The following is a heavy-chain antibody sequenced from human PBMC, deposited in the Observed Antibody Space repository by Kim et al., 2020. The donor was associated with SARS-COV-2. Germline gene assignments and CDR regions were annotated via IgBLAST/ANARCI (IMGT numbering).Heavy chain of an antibody. V-gene: IGHV3-9*01. J-gene: IGHJ2*01. CDR3: AKDIRTTVTTGVSYFDL. Sequence: VGVRFTISRDNAKNPLYLQMDSLRPEDSALYYCAKDIRTTVTTGVSYFDLWGRGTLVTVSS. D-gene: IGHD2-8*01.